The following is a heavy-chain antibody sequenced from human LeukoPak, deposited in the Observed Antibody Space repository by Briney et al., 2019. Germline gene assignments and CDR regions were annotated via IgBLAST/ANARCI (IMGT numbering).Heavy chain of an antibody. V-gene: IGHV3-48*03. CDR1: GFTFSSYE. CDR2: ISSSGSTI. D-gene: IGHD6-13*01. CDR3: ARAQLGSWVY. J-gene: IGHJ4*02. Sequence: GGSLRLSCAASGFTFSSYEMNWVRQAPGKGLEWVSYISSSGSTIYYADSVKGRFTISRDNAKNSLYLQMNSLRAEDTAVYYCARAQLGSWVYWGQGTLVTVSS.